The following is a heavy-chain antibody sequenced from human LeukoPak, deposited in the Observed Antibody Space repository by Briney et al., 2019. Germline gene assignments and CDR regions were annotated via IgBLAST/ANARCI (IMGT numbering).Heavy chain of an antibody. D-gene: IGHD6-19*01. J-gene: IGHJ4*02. CDR2: ISYDGSNK. CDR3: ARDITSGGSGWYYFDY. Sequence: PGRSLRLSCAASGFTFSSYAMHWVRQAPGKGLEWVAVISYDGSNKYYADSVKGRFTISRDNSKNTLYLQMNSLRAEDTAVYYCARDITSGGSGWYYFDYWGQGTLVTVSS. CDR1: GFTFSSYA. V-gene: IGHV3-30-3*01.